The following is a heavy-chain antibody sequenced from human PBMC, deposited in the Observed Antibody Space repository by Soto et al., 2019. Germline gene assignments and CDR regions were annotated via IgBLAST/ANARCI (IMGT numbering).Heavy chain of an antibody. Sequence: PGGSLRLSCAASGFTFYDYGMSWVRQAPGKGLEWVSGINWNGGSTSYADSVKGRFTISRDNAQNTLYLQMNSLRAEDTAVYYCAKGTCDWLFDPRRAIDYWGQGTLVTVAS. J-gene: IGHJ4*02. CDR2: INWNGGST. V-gene: IGHV3-20*04. CDR3: AKGTCDWLFDPRRAIDY. CDR1: GFTFYDYG. D-gene: IGHD3-9*01.